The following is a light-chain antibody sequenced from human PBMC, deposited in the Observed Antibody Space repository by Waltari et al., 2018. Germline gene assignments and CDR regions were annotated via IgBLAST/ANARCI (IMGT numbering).Light chain of an antibody. CDR1: SSNIGSNY. CDR2: RNK. CDR3: AAWDDSLSGLYV. J-gene: IGLJ1*01. Sequence: QSVLTQPPSASGTPGQRVTISCSGSSSNIGSNYVYWYQQLPGTAPKLLICRNKQRPSGVPDRFSGSKSGTSASLAISGLRSEDEADYYCAAWDDSLSGLYVFGTGTKVTVL. V-gene: IGLV1-47*01.